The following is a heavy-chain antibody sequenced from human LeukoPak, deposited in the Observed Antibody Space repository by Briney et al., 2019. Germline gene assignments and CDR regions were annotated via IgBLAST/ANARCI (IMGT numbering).Heavy chain of an antibody. Sequence: GGSLRLSCAASGFTFSSYSMNWVRQAPGKGLEWVSSISSSSSYIYYADSVKGRFTISRDNAKNSLYLQMNSLRAEDTAVYYCAKTTVTTDWYFDLWGRGTLVTVSS. D-gene: IGHD4-17*01. J-gene: IGHJ2*01. V-gene: IGHV3-21*04. CDR2: ISSSSSYI. CDR3: AKTTVTTDWYFDL. CDR1: GFTFSSYS.